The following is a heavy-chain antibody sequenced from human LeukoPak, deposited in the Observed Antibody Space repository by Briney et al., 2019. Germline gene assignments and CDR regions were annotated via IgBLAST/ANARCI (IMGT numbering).Heavy chain of an antibody. V-gene: IGHV4-59*08. CDR1: GGSISSHY. J-gene: IGHJ4*02. D-gene: IGHD5-24*01. Sequence: SETLSLTCTVSGGSISSHYWSWIRQPPGKGLEWIGYIDYSGSTNYNPSLKSRLTISGDTSKNQISLRLSSVTAADTAVHYRARHGRDGYNPLWFDYWGQGSLVTVSS. CDR2: IDYSGST. CDR3: ARHGRDGYNPLWFDY.